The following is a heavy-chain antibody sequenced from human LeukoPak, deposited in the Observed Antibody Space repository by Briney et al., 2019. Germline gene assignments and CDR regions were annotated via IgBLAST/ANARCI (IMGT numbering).Heavy chain of an antibody. Sequence: GGSLRLSCAASGFTFSSYAMNWVRQAPGKGLEWVSAISGSGGSTYYAGSVKGRFTISRDNSKNTLFLQMNSLRAEDTAVYYCARWNNDWEFDYWGQGTLVSVSS. D-gene: IGHD1/OR15-1a*01. CDR1: GFTFSSYA. J-gene: IGHJ4*02. CDR2: ISGSGGST. V-gene: IGHV3-23*01. CDR3: ARWNNDWEFDY.